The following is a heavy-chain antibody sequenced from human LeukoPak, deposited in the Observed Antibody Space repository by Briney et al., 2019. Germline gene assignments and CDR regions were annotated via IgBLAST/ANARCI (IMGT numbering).Heavy chain of an antibody. CDR3: ARGLEWLTRRHTWFDP. J-gene: IGHJ5*02. CDR1: SYTFTNYA. CDR2: ISPYNGNT. Sequence: GASVKVSCKASSYTFTNYAFTWVRQAPGQGLEWMGWISPYNGNTNYAQKLQGRVTMTTDTSTSTAYMELRSLRSDDTAVYYCARGLEWLTRRHTWFDPWGQGTLATVSS. V-gene: IGHV1-18*01. D-gene: IGHD3-3*01.